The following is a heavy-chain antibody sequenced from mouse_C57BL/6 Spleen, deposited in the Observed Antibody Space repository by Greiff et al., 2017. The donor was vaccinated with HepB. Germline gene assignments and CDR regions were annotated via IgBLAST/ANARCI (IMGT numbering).Heavy chain of an antibody. CDR1: GYTFTDYY. CDR3: ASPGTYFDY. Sequence: VQLQQSGAELVRPGASVKLSCKASGYTFTDYYINWVKQRPGQGLEWIARIYPGSGNTYYNEKFKGKATLTAEKSSSTAYMQLSSLTSEDSAVYFCASPGTYFDYWGQGTTLTVSS. CDR2: IYPGSGNT. D-gene: IGHD1-1*02. J-gene: IGHJ2*01. V-gene: IGHV1-76*01.